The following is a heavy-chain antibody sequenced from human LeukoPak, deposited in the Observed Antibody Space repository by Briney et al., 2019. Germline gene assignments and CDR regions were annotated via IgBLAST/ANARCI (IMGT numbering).Heavy chain of an antibody. CDR3: ARGYYGVFDY. CDR2: IYTSGST. J-gene: IGHJ4*02. CDR1: GGSISSGSYY. D-gene: IGHD3-16*01. Sequence: SETLSLTCTVSGGSISSGSYYWSWIRQPAGKGLEWIGRIYTSGSTNYNPSLKSRVTISVDTSKNQFSLKLSSVTAADTAVYYCARGYYGVFDYWGQGTLVTVSS. V-gene: IGHV4-61*02.